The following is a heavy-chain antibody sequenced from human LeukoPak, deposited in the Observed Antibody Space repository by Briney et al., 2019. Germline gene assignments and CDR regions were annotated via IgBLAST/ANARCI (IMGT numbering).Heavy chain of an antibody. CDR3: AKHSSGGDRNYYFDY. CDR1: GFTFSSYG. CDR2: ISYDGSNK. V-gene: IGHV3-30*18. D-gene: IGHD2-15*01. Sequence: PGGSLRLSCLASGFTFSSYGMHWVRQAPGKGLEWVAVISYDGSNKYYADSVKGRFTISRDNSKNTLYLQMNSLRAEDTAVYYCAKHSSGGDRNYYFDYWGKGTLVTVSS. J-gene: IGHJ4*02.